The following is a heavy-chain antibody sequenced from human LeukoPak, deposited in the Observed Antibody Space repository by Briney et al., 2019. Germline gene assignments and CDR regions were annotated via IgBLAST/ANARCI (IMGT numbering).Heavy chain of an antibody. J-gene: IGHJ3*02. V-gene: IGHV3-21*01. D-gene: IGHD1-26*01. CDR2: ISSSSSYL. Sequence: GGSLRLSCAASGFTFSSYSMNWVRQAPGKGLEWVSSISSSSSYLYYADSVKGRFTISRDNAKNSLYLQMNSLRAEDTAVYYCARVSGSYYRAGDIWGQGTMVTVSS. CDR1: GFTFSSYS. CDR3: ARVSGSYYRAGDI.